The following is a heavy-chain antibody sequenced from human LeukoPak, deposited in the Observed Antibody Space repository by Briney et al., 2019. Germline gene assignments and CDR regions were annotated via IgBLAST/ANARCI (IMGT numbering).Heavy chain of an antibody. CDR2: INHSGST. CDR1: GGSFSGYY. V-gene: IGHV4-34*01. J-gene: IGHJ6*02. Sequence: SETLSLTCAVYGGSFSGYYWSWIRQPPGKGLEWIGEINHSGSTNYNPSLKSRVTISVDTSKNQFSLKLSSVTAADTAVYYCARLQLWFIYGMDVWGQGTTVTVSS. D-gene: IGHD5-18*01. CDR3: ARLQLWFIYGMDV.